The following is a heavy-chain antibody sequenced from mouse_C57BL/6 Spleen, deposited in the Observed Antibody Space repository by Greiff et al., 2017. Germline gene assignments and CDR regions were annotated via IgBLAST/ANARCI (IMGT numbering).Heavy chain of an antibody. V-gene: IGHV1-61*01. Sequence: QVQLQQPGAELVRPGSSVKLSCKASGYTFTSYWMDWVKQRPGQGLEWIGNIYPADSETHYNQKFKDKATLTVDKSSSTAYMQLSSLTSEDSAVYYCARGGGSSGYEPYWGQGTLVTVSA. CDR3: ARGGGSSGYEPY. CDR1: GYTFTSYW. J-gene: IGHJ3*01. D-gene: IGHD3-2*02. CDR2: IYPADSET.